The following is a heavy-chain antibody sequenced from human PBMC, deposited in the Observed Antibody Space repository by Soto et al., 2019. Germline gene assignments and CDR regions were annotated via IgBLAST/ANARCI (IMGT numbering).Heavy chain of an antibody. CDR3: TSREGLRSDY. V-gene: IGHV3-15*01. CDR2: IKRKSHGGTI. J-gene: IGHJ4*02. D-gene: IGHD4-17*01. CDR1: GLTFSQAS. Sequence: EVQLVESGGGLVKPGGALRLSCVASGLTFSQASLNWVRQSPGKGLEWVGRIKRKSHGGTIDYAAPVKGRFTISRDDSTNTLYLQMNSLKTEDTVVYYCTSREGLRSDYWGQGTLVTVSS.